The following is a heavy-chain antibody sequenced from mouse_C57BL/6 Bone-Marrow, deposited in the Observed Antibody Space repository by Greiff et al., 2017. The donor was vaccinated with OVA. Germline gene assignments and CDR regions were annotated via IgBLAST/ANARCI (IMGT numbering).Heavy chain of an antibody. D-gene: IGHD1-1*01. Sequence: QVQLQQSGPELVKPGASVKISCKASGYAFSSSWMNWVKQRPGKGLEWIGRIYPGDGDTNYNGKFKGKATLTADKSSSTAYMQLSSLTSEDSAVYFCARRYYGRDWGQGTTLTVSS. J-gene: IGHJ2*01. CDR1: GYAFSSSW. CDR2: IYPGDGDT. V-gene: IGHV1-82*01. CDR3: ARRYYGRD.